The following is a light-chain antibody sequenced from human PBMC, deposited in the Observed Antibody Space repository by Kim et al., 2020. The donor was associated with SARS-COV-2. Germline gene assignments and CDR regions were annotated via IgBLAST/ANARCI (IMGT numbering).Light chain of an antibody. CDR2: GAS. CDR1: QSVSSN. V-gene: IGKV3-15*01. CDR3: QQYIHSPLT. J-gene: IGKJ4*02. Sequence: EIVMTQSPATLSVSPGERATLSCRASQSVSSNLAWYQQKPGQSPRLLIYGASTRATGIPARFSASGSGTDFTLTISSLQSEDFAVYYCQQYIHSPLTFGGGTKVDIK.